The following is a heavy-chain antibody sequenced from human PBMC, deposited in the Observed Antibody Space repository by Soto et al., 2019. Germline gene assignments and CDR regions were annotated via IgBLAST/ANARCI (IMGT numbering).Heavy chain of an antibody. J-gene: IGHJ6*02. V-gene: IGHV5-10-1*01. CDR1: GYSFTSYW. D-gene: IGHD6-6*01. CDR3: ATSSEMAARRVEYYYGMDV. CDR2: IDPSDSYT. Sequence: GESLKISCKGSGYSFTSYWISWVRQMPGKGLEWMGRIDPSDSYTNYSPSFQGHVTISADKSISTAYLQWSSLKASDTAMYYCATSSEMAARRVEYYYGMDVWGQGTTVTVSS.